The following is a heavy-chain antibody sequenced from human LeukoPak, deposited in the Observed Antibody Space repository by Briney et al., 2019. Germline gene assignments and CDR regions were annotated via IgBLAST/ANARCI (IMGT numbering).Heavy chain of an antibody. CDR3: AKFYYDSSGRGNDAFDV. Sequence: GGSLRLSCATSGFSFGSYAMCWVRQAPGKGLEWVSSISGSGMLTYYADSVKGRFTISRDNSKNTLYLQMSSLRAGDTATFYCAKFYYDSSGRGNDAFDVWGQGTMVTVSS. J-gene: IGHJ3*01. CDR2: ISGSGMLT. D-gene: IGHD3-22*01. V-gene: IGHV3-23*01. CDR1: GFSFGSYA.